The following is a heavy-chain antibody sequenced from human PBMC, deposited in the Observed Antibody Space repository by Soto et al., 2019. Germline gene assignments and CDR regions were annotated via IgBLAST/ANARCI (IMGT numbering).Heavy chain of an antibody. CDR2: VYFSGST. J-gene: IGHJ4*02. D-gene: IGHD2-8*02. CDR3: AKHRRYYSTGGLYYPED. V-gene: IGHV4-61*08. CDR1: GDSVSSGDYY. Sequence: SETLSLTCSVSGDSVSSGDYYWSWIRQPPGKGLEWIGHVYFSGSTNYIPSLKSRLTMSVDTAKNQFSLKLNSVTAADTAMYYCAKHRRYYSTGGLYYPEDWGQGTPVTVSS.